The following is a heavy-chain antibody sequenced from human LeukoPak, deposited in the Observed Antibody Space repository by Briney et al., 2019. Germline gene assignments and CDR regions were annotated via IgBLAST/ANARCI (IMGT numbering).Heavy chain of an antibody. CDR1: GYTFTGYY. Sequence: GASVKDSCKASGYTFTGYYMHWVRQAPGQGLEWMGWINPNSGGTNYAQKFQGRVTMTRDTSISTAYMELSRLRSDDTAVYYCAREGDTYYDFWSGYPGEYYFDYWGQGTLVTVSS. CDR2: INPNSGGT. D-gene: IGHD3-3*01. CDR3: AREGDTYYDFWSGYPGEYYFDY. V-gene: IGHV1-2*02. J-gene: IGHJ4*02.